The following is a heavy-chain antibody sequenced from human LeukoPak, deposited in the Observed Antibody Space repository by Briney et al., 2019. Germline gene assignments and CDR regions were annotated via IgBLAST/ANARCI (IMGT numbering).Heavy chain of an antibody. CDR3: ARADRLHGGPYLIGP. Sequence: ASVKVSCKTSGYSFTDYYTHWVRQAPGQGLEWMGWINPNSGGTSAAQKFQGRVTMTRDTSITTVYMEVSWLTSDDTAIYYCARADRLHGGPYLIGPWGQGTLVTVSS. D-gene: IGHD2-21*01. V-gene: IGHV1-2*02. CDR1: GYSFTDYY. CDR2: INPNSGGT. J-gene: IGHJ5*02.